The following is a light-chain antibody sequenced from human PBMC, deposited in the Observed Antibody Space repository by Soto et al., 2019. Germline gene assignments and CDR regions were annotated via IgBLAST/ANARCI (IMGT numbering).Light chain of an antibody. J-gene: IGLJ3*02. V-gene: IGLV1-44*01. CDR1: SSNIGSNI. Sequence: QLVLTQPPSASGTPGQRVTISCSGSSSNIGSNIVNWYQQLPGTAPKLLIYTNNQRPSGVPDRISGSKSGTSASLAISGLQSEDEADYYCSTWDDRLNGVVFGGGTKLTVL. CDR2: TNN. CDR3: STWDDRLNGVV.